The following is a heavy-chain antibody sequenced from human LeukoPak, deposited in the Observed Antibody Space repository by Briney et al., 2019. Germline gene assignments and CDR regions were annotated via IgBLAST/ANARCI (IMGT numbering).Heavy chain of an antibody. CDR3: TKDANSRSRNWFDP. V-gene: IGHV3-30*18. Sequence: PGTSLKLSCRASGFTFSNYGMHWVRQAPGKGLECVAVISYDGINKYYADSVKGRFTISRDNSKNTLYLQMNSLRAEDTAVYYCTKDANSRSRNWFDPWGQGTLVTVSS. CDR2: ISYDGINK. D-gene: IGHD4/OR15-4a*01. J-gene: IGHJ5*02. CDR1: GFTFSNYG.